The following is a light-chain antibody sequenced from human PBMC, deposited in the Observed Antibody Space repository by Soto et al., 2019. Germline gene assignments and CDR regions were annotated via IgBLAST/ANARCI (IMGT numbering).Light chain of an antibody. CDR2: AAS. V-gene: IGKV1-17*01. J-gene: IGKJ1*01. CDR3: LQHNTYPRT. CDR1: QSIVTY. Sequence: IQMTQSPSSLSPSVGDRVTIICRASQSIVTYLNWYLQKQGKAPKXQIYAASTLQPGVPSRFSGSGSGTDFTITISSLKPEDFATYDCLQHNTYPRTFGQGTKVDIK.